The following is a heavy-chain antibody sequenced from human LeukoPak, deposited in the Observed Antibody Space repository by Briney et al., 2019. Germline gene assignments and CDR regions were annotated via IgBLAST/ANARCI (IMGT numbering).Heavy chain of an antibody. Sequence: SETLSLTCAVYGGSFSGYYWSWVRQPPGKGLEWIGEINHSGSTNYNPSLKSRVTISVDTSKNQFSLKLSSVTAADTAAYYCARDLKYYYGSGSDPGGFDPWGQGTLVTVSS. CDR3: ARDLKYYYGSGSDPGGFDP. CDR2: INHSGST. J-gene: IGHJ5*02. D-gene: IGHD3-10*01. CDR1: GGSFSGYY. V-gene: IGHV4-34*01.